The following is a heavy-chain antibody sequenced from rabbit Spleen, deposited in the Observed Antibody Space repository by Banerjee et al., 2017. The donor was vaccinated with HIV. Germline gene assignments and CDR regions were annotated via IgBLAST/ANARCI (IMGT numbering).Heavy chain of an antibody. V-gene: IGHV1S45*01. J-gene: IGHJ4*01. CDR2: IAGSSSGFT. CDR1: GLAFSSSYW. CDR3: ARDLLGVIGWNFYL. Sequence: QEQLVESGGGLVKPEGSLKLSCIASGLAFSSSYWICWVRQAPGKGLEWISCIAGSSSGFTYSATWAKGRFTISKTSSTTVTLRMTSLTAADRATYFCARDLLGVIGWNFYLWGQGTLVTVS. D-gene: IGHD1-1*01.